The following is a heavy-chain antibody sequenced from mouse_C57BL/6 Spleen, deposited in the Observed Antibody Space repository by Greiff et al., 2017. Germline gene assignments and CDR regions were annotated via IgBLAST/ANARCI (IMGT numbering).Heavy chain of an antibody. Sequence: QVQLQQSGAELVRPGASVKLSCKASGYSFTSYCMDWVKQRPGQGLEWIGNIYPSDSETHYNQKFKDKATLTVDKSSSTAYLQLSSLTSEDSAVYYCARGVYYAIDYWGQGTSLTVSS. J-gene: IGHJ4*01. CDR2: IYPSDSET. CDR3: ARGVYYAIDY. CDR1: GYSFTSYC. V-gene: IGHV1-61*01.